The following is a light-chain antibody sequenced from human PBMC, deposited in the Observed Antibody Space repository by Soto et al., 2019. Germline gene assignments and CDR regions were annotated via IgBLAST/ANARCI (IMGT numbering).Light chain of an antibody. J-gene: IGLJ1*01. CDR2: DVS. CDR3: CSYAGSYTLYV. Sequence: QSALTQPASVSGSPGQSITISCTGTSSDVGNYKYVSWYQQHPGKAPKLMIYDVSKRPSGVPDRFSGSKSGNTASLTISGLQAEDEADYYCCSYAGSYTLYVFGTGTKLTVL. CDR1: SSDVGNYKY. V-gene: IGLV2-11*01.